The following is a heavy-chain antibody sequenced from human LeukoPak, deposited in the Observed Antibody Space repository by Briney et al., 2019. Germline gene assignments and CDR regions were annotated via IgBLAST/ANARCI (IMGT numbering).Heavy chain of an antibody. CDR3: ARGVGGVGTF. V-gene: IGHV4-59*01. CDR1: GGSISNYY. D-gene: IGHD2-8*02. CDR2: IYYSGST. J-gene: IGHJ4*02. Sequence: PSETLSLTCTVSGGSISNYYWSWLRQPPGKGLEWIGTIYYSGSTSNNPSLESRVTISVDVSKNQFSLTLSSMTAADTAIYYCARGVGGVGTFWGQGILVTVSS.